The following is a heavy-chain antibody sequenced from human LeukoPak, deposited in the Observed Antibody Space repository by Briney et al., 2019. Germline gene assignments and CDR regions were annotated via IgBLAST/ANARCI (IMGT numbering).Heavy chain of an antibody. CDR1: GGTFSSYA. V-gene: IGHV1-69*05. D-gene: IGHD5-12*01. J-gene: IGHJ5*02. Sequence: SVKVSCKASGGTFSSYAISWVRQAPGQGLEWMGGIIPIFGTANYAQKFQGRVTITTDESTSTAYMELSSLRSEDTAVYYCARAFSGRVNWFDPWGQGTLVTVSS. CDR3: ARAFSGRVNWFDP. CDR2: IIPIFGTA.